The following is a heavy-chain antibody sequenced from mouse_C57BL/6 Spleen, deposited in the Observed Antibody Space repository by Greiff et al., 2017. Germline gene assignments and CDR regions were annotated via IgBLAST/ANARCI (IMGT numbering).Heavy chain of an antibody. CDR1: GYSFTGYC. J-gene: IGHJ4*01. D-gene: IGHD2-5*01. CDR2: INPYNGNT. Sequence: VHVQQSGPELVKPGDSVKISCKASGYSFTGYCMHWVMQSHGKSLEWIGRINPYNGNTYYNQKFKGKATLTVDKSSSTAHMELRSLTSEDSAVYYCARRSNVYAMDYWGQGTSVTVSS. V-gene: IGHV1-20*01. CDR3: ARRSNVYAMDY.